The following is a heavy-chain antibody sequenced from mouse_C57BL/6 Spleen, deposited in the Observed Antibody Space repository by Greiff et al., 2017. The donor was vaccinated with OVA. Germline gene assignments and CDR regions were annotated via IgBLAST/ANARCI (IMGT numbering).Heavy chain of an antibody. CDR2: IDPSDSYT. CDR3: AGGYALRGFAY. D-gene: IGHD1-1*01. V-gene: IGHV1-50*01. Sequence: QVQLQQPGAELVKPGASVKLSCKASGYTFTSYWMQWVKQRPGQGLEWIGEIDPSDSYTNYNQKFKGKATLTVDTSSSTAYMQLSSLTSEDSAVYYGAGGYALRGFAYWGQGTLVTVSA. CDR1: GYTFTSYW. J-gene: IGHJ3*01.